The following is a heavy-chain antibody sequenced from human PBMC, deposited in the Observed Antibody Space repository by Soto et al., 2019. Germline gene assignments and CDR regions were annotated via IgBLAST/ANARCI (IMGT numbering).Heavy chain of an antibody. CDR2: IYHSGST. CDR3: ARDLYVVWSPGDYYYYGMDV. Sequence: SETLSLTCAVSGGSISSSNWWSWVRQPPGKGLEWIGEIYHSGSTNYNPSLKSRVTISVDKSENQLSLKLSSVTAADTAVYYCARDLYVVWSPGDYYYYGMDVWGQGTTVTVSS. D-gene: IGHD3-3*01. V-gene: IGHV4-4*02. CDR1: GGSISSSNW. J-gene: IGHJ6*02.